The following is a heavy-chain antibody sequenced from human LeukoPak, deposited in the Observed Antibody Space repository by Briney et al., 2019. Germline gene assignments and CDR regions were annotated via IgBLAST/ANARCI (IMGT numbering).Heavy chain of an antibody. CDR1: GGSISSYY. CDR3: ARASVTYYYYYYMDV. J-gene: IGHJ6*03. Sequence: PSETLSLTCTVSGGSISSYYWSWIRQPPGKGLEWCGYIYYTGSTNYNPSLKTRVTISVDTSKNQFSLKLSSVTAADTAVYYCARASVTYYYYYYMDVWGKGTTVTVSS. V-gene: IGHV4-59*08. D-gene: IGHD4-11*01. CDR2: IYYTGST.